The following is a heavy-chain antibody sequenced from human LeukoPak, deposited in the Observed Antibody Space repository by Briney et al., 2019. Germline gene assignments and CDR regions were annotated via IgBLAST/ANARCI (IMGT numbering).Heavy chain of an antibody. CDR3: AKTGTGYFRNWFDP. CDR1: GFTFSSYA. CDR2: ISGSGGST. D-gene: IGHD3/OR15-3a*01. Sequence: GGSLRLSCAASGFTFSSYAMSWVRQASGKGLEWVSAISGSGGSTYCADSVKGRFTISRDSSKNTLYLQMNSLRVEDTAVYSCAKTGTGYFRNWFDPWGQGTLVTVSS. J-gene: IGHJ5*02. V-gene: IGHV3-23*01.